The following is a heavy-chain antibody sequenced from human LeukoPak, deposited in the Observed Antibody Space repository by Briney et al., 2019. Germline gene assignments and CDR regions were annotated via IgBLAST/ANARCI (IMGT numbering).Heavy chain of an antibody. Sequence: SVKVSCKASGGTFSSYAISWVRQAPGQGLEWMEWIIPIFGTANHEQKFQGRVTITADNSTSTAYMELSSLRSEDTAVYYCARDGAPQVVGNNDAFDIWGQGTMVTVSS. CDR1: GGTFSSYA. D-gene: IGHD2-15*01. CDR3: ARDGAPQVVGNNDAFDI. CDR2: IIPIFGTA. J-gene: IGHJ3*02. V-gene: IGHV1-69*06.